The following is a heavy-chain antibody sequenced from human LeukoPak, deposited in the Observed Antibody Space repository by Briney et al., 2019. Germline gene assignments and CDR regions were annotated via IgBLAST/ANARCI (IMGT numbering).Heavy chain of an antibody. Sequence: SETLSLTCTVSGGSISSYYWSWIRQPPGKGLEWIGYIYYSGSTNYNPSLKSRVTISVDTSKNQFSLKLSSVTAADTAVYYCARHGDHKDDYFDYWGQGTLVTVSS. V-gene: IGHV4-59*08. J-gene: IGHJ4*02. CDR3: ARHGDHKDDYFDY. CDR2: IYYSGST. D-gene: IGHD4-17*01. CDR1: GGSISSYY.